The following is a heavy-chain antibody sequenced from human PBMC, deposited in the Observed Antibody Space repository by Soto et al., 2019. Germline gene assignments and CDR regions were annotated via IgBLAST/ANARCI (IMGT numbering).Heavy chain of an antibody. Sequence: SETLSLTCTVSGGSISSCDYYWSWIRQPPGKGLEWIGYIYYSGSTYYNPSLKSRVTISVDTSKNQFSLKLSSVTAADTAVYYCARARIAAAHHYGMDVWGQGTTVTVSS. CDR2: IYYSGST. V-gene: IGHV4-30-4*01. D-gene: IGHD6-13*01. CDR1: GGSISSCDYY. CDR3: ARARIAAAHHYGMDV. J-gene: IGHJ6*02.